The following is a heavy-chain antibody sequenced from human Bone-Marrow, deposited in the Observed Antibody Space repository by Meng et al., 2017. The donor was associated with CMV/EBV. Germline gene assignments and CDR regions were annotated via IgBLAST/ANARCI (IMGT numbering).Heavy chain of an antibody. CDR3: ARDRSSVVVVAADYYFDY. J-gene: IGHJ4*02. D-gene: IGHD2-15*01. Sequence: GESLKISCAASGFTFSSYAMHWVRQAPGKGLEWVAVISYDGSNKYYADSVKGRFTISRDNSKNTLYLQMNSLRAEDTAVYYCARDRSSVVVVAADYYFDYWGQGTLVTSPQ. CDR2: ISYDGSNK. V-gene: IGHV3-30-3*01. CDR1: GFTFSSYA.